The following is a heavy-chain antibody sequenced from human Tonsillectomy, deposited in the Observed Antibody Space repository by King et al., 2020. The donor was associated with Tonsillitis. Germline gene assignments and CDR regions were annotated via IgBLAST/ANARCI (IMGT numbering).Heavy chain of an antibody. Sequence: DVQLVESGGGLVQPGGSLRLSCAASGFTFSSYAMNWVRQAPGKGLEWVSTISGSGGSTYYADSVKGRFTISRDNSKNTLYLQMNSLRVEDTAIYYCAKVRSNWGWYFDLWGRGTLVTVSS. D-gene: IGHD7-27*01. CDR1: GFTFSSYA. J-gene: IGHJ2*01. V-gene: IGHV3-23*04. CDR2: ISGSGGST. CDR3: AKVRSNWGWYFDL.